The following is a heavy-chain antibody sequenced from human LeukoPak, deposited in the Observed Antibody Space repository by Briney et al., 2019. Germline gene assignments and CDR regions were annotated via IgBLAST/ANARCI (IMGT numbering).Heavy chain of an antibody. Sequence: GRSLRLSCAASGFTFSSYAMHWVRQAPGKGLEWVAVISYDGSNKYYADSVKGRFTISRDNPKNTLYLQMNSLRAEDTAVYYCARDLVTIFGVVTLGYYGMDVWGQGTTVTVSS. D-gene: IGHD3-3*01. CDR3: ARDLVTIFGVVTLGYYGMDV. V-gene: IGHV3-30-3*01. CDR2: ISYDGSNK. CDR1: GFTFSSYA. J-gene: IGHJ6*02.